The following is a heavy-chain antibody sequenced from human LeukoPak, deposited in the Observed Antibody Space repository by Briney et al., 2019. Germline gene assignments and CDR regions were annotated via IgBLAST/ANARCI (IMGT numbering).Heavy chain of an antibody. CDR1: GYTFTSYY. V-gene: IGHV1-2*02. CDR2: INPNSGGT. Sequence: ASVKVSCKASGYTFTSYYMHWVRQAPGQGLEWMGWINPNSGGTNYAQKFQGRVTMTEDTSTDTAYMELSSLTSDDTAVYYCATDLAMVRGVIGGDYWGQGTLVTVSS. J-gene: IGHJ4*02. CDR3: ATDLAMVRGVIGGDY. D-gene: IGHD3-10*01.